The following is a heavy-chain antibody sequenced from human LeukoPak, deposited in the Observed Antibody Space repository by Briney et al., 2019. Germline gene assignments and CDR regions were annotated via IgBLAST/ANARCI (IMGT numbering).Heavy chain of an antibody. V-gene: IGHV4-4*07. Sequence: SETLSLTCTVSGGSISSYYWSWIRQPAGKGLELIGRIYNSESTNYNPSLRSRVTMSVDKSKNQFSLKVSSATAADTAVYYCASTGCSSTSCYGYYYYYMDVWGKGTTVTVSS. J-gene: IGHJ6*03. CDR3: ASTGCSSTSCYGYYYYYMDV. CDR2: IYNSEST. D-gene: IGHD2-2*01. CDR1: GGSISSYY.